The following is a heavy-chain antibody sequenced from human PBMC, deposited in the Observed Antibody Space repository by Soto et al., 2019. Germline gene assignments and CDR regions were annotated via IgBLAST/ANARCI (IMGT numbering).Heavy chain of an antibody. J-gene: IGHJ6*02. CDR2: IYYSGST. Sequence: SETLSLTCTVSGGSISSYYWSWIRQPPGKGLEWIGYIYYSGSTNYNPSLKSRVTISVDTSKNQFSLKLSSVTAADTAVYYCAAIVVVPAATYGMDVWGQGTTVTVSS. CDR1: GGSISSYY. CDR3: AAIVVVPAATYGMDV. D-gene: IGHD2-2*01. V-gene: IGHV4-59*01.